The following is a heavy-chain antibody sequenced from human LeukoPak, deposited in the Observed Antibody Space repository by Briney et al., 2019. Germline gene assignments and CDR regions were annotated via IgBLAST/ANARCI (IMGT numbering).Heavy chain of an antibody. J-gene: IGHJ3*01. D-gene: IGHD5-12*01. Sequence: GGSLRLSCAASGFTFSSNYMSWVRQAPGKGLEWVSVIYSGGSTYYADSVKGRFTISRDNSKNTLYLQMDSLRAEDTALYYCAKDTYSGYRNAFDVWGQGTMVTVSS. CDR1: GFTFSSNY. CDR3: AKDTYSGYRNAFDV. V-gene: IGHV3-53*05. CDR2: IYSGGST.